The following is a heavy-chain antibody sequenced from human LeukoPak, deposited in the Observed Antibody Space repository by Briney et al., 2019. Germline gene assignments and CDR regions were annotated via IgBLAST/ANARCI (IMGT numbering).Heavy chain of an antibody. CDR3: ARGVDYYGV. Sequence: SETLSLTCTVSGGSISSSSYYWGWIRQPPGKGLEWIGNTYYGGNTHYNPSLKSRVTISVDTSKKQFSLKLSSVTAADTAVYYCARGVDYYGVWGQGTLVTVSS. D-gene: IGHD3-10*01. CDR2: TYYGGNT. V-gene: IGHV4-39*07. CDR1: GGSISSSSYY. J-gene: IGHJ4*02.